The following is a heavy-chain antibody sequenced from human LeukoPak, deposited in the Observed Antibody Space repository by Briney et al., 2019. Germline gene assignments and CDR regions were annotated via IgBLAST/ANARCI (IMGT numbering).Heavy chain of an antibody. J-gene: IGHJ5*02. D-gene: IGHD3-10*01. CDR3: ARDPSGSYPNWFDP. V-gene: IGHV3-23*01. Sequence: GGSLRLSCAASGFTFSSNAMSWVRQAPGKGLEWVSAINEIGGSTFYADSVKGRFTISRDNSKNTMYLQMNSLRAEDTALYYCARDPSGSYPNWFDPWGQGTLVTVSS. CDR1: GFTFSSNA. CDR2: INEIGGST.